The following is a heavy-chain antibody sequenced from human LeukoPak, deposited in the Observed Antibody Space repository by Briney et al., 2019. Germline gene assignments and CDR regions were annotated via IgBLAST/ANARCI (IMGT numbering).Heavy chain of an antibody. CDR3: ARSSYSSSSSV. CDR1: GFTFSGFW. V-gene: IGHV3-7*03. J-gene: IGHJ3*01. CDR2: INSDGSEG. D-gene: IGHD6-6*01. Sequence: GGSLRLSCAVSGFTFSGFWMSWSRQAPGKGLEWVASINSDGSEGYYADVVKGRFTISRDNAKNSLYLQINSLRAEDMAVYYCARSSYSSSSSVWGQGTMVTVSS.